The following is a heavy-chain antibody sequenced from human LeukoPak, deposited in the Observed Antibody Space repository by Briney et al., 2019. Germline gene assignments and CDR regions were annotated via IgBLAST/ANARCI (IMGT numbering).Heavy chain of an antibody. CDR1: GGSISSYY. J-gene: IGHJ6*02. D-gene: IGHD3-10*01. CDR2: IYYRGST. V-gene: IGHV4-59*08. CDR3: ARLPGYYGSGSYFTYYGMDV. Sequence: SETLSLACTVSGGSISSYYWSWIRQPPGTGREWIGYIYYRGSTNYNPSLKSRVTISVDTSKNQFSLKLSSVTAADTAVYYCARLPGYYGSGSYFTYYGMDVWGQGTTVTVSS.